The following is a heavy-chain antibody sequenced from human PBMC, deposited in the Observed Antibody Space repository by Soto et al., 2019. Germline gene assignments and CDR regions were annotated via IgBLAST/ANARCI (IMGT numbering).Heavy chain of an antibody. CDR3: ARVLITMVRGVTKFDP. D-gene: IGHD3-10*01. J-gene: IGHJ5*02. CDR1: GGSISSGDYY. CDR2: IYYSGST. V-gene: IGHV4-30-4*01. Sequence: SETLSLTCTVSGGSISSGDYYWIWIRQPPGKGLEWIGYIYYSGSTYYNPSLKSRVTISVDTSKNQFSLKLSSVTAADTAVYYCARVLITMVRGVTKFDPWGQGTLVTVS.